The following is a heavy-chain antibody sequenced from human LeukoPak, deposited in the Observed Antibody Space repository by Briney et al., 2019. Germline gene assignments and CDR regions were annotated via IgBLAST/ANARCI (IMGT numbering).Heavy chain of an antibody. CDR1: GYTFTGHY. CDR2: LNPSTGGT. D-gene: IGHD3-10*01. V-gene: IGHV1-2*02. Sequence: VSLKVSCKASGYTFTGHYLHWVRQAPGRGLEWMGWLNPSTGGTKYAQKFQGRVTMTRDTSISTAYMELSRLTSDDTAVYYCAKEESYYGSGSYDYWGQGTLVTVSS. CDR3: AKEESYYGSGSYDY. J-gene: IGHJ4*02.